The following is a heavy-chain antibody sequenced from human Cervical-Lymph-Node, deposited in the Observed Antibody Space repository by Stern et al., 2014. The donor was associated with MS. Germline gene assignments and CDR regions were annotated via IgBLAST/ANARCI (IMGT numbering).Heavy chain of an antibody. CDR1: GYRFTNYA. D-gene: IGHD5-12*01. CDR2: IYGDNGHT. J-gene: IGHJ3*02. V-gene: IGHV1-3*01. CDR3: ARDSGGRTYLYDTSAAFDI. Sequence: QMQLVQSGAEVKEPGASVKVSCKTSGYRFTNYALHWVRQAPGQRLECLGWIYGDNGHTKYSQKFQGRVTITRDTSAATSYMELSSLTSEDTAVYYCARDSGGRTYLYDTSAAFDIWGQGTMVTVSS.